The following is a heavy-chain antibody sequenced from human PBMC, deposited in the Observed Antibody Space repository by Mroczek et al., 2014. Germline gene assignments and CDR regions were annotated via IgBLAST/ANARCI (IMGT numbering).Heavy chain of an antibody. J-gene: IGHJ4*02. D-gene: IGHD5-12*01. V-gene: IGHV3-66*01. Sequence: ESGGGLGSSLGGSLRVSCAASGFTVSHNYMNWVRQAAGKGLEWVSGFSPSGGTYYADSVKGRFTISRDSLRNTLSLQMNSLRADDTAVYYCATDRSGYDYDWGQGTLVTVSS. CDR2: FSPSGGT. CDR3: ATDRSGYDYD. CDR1: GFTVSHNY.